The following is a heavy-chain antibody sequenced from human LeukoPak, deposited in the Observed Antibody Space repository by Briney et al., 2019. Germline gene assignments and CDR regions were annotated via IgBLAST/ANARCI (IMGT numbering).Heavy chain of an antibody. CDR1: GLTFSSYS. Sequence: RAGGSLRLSCAASGLTFSSYSMNWVRQAPGKGLEWVSYISAISSSTYYAYTVKGRFTISGDNAKNSLYLQRNSLRAEDTAVYYCARRGAYYYDSSGFPGWFDRWGQGTLVTVS. CDR2: ISAISSST. V-gene: IGHV3-48*04. D-gene: IGHD3-22*01. CDR3: ARRGAYYYDSSGFPGWFDR. J-gene: IGHJ5*02.